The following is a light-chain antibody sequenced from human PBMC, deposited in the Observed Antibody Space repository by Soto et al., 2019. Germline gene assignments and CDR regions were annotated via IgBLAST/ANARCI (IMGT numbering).Light chain of an antibody. V-gene: IGLV1-40*01. CDR3: QSYDSSLSGWV. J-gene: IGLJ3*02. Sequence: QSVLTQPPSVSGAPGQRVTISCTESSSNIGAGYDVHWYQQLPGTAPKLLIYGNSNRPSGVPDRFSGSKSGTSVSLAITGLQAEDEADYYCQSYDSSLSGWVFGGGTQLTVL. CDR2: GNS. CDR1: SSNIGAGYD.